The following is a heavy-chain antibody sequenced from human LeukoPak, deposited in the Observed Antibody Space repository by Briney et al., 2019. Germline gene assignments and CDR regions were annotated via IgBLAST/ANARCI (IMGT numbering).Heavy chain of an antibody. Sequence: PSETLSLTCAVYGGSFSGYYWSWIRQPPGKGLEWIGEINHSGSTNYNPSLKSRVTISLDTSKNYFSLELSSVTAADTAVYYCTRRQYSSSPFDPWGQGTLVTVSS. J-gene: IGHJ5*02. CDR3: TRRQYSSSPFDP. V-gene: IGHV4-34*01. CDR2: INHSGST. D-gene: IGHD6-6*01. CDR1: GGSFSGYY.